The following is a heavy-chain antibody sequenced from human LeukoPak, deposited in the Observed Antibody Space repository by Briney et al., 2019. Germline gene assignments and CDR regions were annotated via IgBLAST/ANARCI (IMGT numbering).Heavy chain of an antibody. V-gene: IGHV3-21*01. CDR1: GFTFSSYS. CDR3: ARVATYYDFWSGYSAHYYYYMDV. J-gene: IGHJ6*03. D-gene: IGHD3-3*01. Sequence: GGSLRLSCAASGFTFSSYSMNWVRQAPGKGLEWVSSISSSSSYIYYADSVKGRFTISRDNAKNSLYLQMNSLRAEDTAVYYCARVATYYDFWSGYSAHYYYYMDVWGKGTTVTVSS. CDR2: ISSSSSYI.